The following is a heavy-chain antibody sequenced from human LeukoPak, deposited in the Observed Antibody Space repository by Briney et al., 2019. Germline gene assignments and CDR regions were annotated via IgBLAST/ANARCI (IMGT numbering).Heavy chain of an antibody. CDR2: ISNSSSTI. J-gene: IGHJ4*02. CDR1: GFTFSIYS. D-gene: IGHD6-13*01. Sequence: GGSLRLSCAASGFTFSIYSMNWVRQAPGKGLEWVSYISNSSSTIYYADSVKGRFTISRDNAKNSLYLQMNSLRAEDTAVYYCARRHSSSWYYFDYWGQGTLVTVSS. V-gene: IGHV3-48*01. CDR3: ARRHSSSWYYFDY.